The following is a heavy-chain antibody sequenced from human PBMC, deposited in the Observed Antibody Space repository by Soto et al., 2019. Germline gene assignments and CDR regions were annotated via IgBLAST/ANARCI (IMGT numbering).Heavy chain of an antibody. CDR2: STNKAAGFVT. CDR3: ARGYNSLDS. D-gene: IGHD1-20*01. J-gene: IGHJ5*01. Sequence: GGSLRLSCAVSGFTFSDHYMDWVRQAPGKGLEWVGRSTNKAAGFVTQYAASVTGRFTVSRDLSKNSFYLQMTSLKPEDTAIYYCARGYNSLDSWGHGTLVTVSS. CDR1: GFTFSDHY. V-gene: IGHV3-72*01.